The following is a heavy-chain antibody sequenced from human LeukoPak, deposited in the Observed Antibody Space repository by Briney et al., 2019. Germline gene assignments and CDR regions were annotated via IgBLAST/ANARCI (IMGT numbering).Heavy chain of an antibody. V-gene: IGHV4-59*01. J-gene: IGHJ4*02. Sequence: SETLSLTCTVSGGSISSYYWSWIRQPPGKGLEWIGYIYYSGSTNYNPSLKSRVTISVDTSKNQFSLKLSSVTAADTAVYYCARGFSYGDYREQYYFDYWGQGTLVTVSS. CDR3: ARGFSYGDYREQYYFDY. CDR2: IYYSGST. CDR1: GGSISSYY. D-gene: IGHD4-17*01.